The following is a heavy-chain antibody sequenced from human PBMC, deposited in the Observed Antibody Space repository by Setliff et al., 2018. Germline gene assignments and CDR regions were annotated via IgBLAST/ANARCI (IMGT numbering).Heavy chain of an antibody. CDR3: ARAAARAEYSDTSAYLPFDF. V-gene: IGHV4-59*08. D-gene: IGHD3-16*01. CDR2: IFYSGDT. CDR1: GASVRSHY. Sequence: TLSLTCTVSGASVRSHYWSWILRPPGKGLEWIGFIFYSGDTKSNPSLKSRVTMSVDTSKNQFSLKLSSVTAADTAVYFCARAAARAEYSDTSAYLPFDFWGLGTLVTVSS. J-gene: IGHJ4*02.